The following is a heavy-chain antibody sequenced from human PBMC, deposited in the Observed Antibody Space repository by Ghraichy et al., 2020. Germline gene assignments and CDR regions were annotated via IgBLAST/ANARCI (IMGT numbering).Heavy chain of an antibody. D-gene: IGHD6-6*01. J-gene: IGHJ4*02. V-gene: IGHV1-2*06. Sequence: ASVKVSYMASGYTFTAYYIHWVRQAPGQGLEWMGRISPNNGGTNYAQKFHDRFTLSTDTSINTAYMELSRLTSDDTAVYFCARASTSSSDFYFWGQGTLVTVSS. CDR1: GYTFTAYY. CDR3: ARASTSSSDFYF. CDR2: ISPNNGGT.